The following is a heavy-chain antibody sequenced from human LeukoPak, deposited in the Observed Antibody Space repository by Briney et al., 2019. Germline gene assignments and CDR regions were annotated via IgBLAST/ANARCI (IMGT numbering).Heavy chain of an antibody. CDR2: ISSSGSTI. CDR3: ARDLASSGAGTDAFDI. CDR1: GFTFSGYE. D-gene: IGHD3-22*01. Sequence: PGGSLRLSCAASGFTFSGYEMNWVRQAPGKGLEWVSYISSSGSTIYYADSVKGRFTISRDNAKNSLYLQMNSLRAEDTAVYYCARDLASSGAGTDAFDIWGQGTMVTVSS. V-gene: IGHV3-48*03. J-gene: IGHJ3*02.